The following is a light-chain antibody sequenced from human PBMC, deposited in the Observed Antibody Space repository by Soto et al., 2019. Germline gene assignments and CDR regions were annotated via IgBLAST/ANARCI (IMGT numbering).Light chain of an antibody. Sequence: DIVVTQAPGTLSFSQGERATLSCRASQSVATQFFTWSQQRPGQAPRDLIYGTSTRATGIPDRFSGRGSGTDFTLTISRRETEDFAVYYCQQYTSSSGYTLGKGTKLEIK. CDR1: QSVATQF. CDR2: GTS. V-gene: IGKV3-20*01. J-gene: IGKJ2*01. CDR3: QQYTSSSGYT.